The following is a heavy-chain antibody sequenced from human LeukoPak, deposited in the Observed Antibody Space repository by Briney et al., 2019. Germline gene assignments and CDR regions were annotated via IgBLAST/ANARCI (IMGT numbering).Heavy chain of an antibody. J-gene: IGHJ4*02. CDR2: IKQDRREK. CDR3: ARARYDSSGHLGY. V-gene: IGHV3-7*01. D-gene: IGHD3-22*01. CDR1: GFTLCTFW. Sequence: GRSLSLSCALSGFTLCTFWVSCVRQAAGQGGEWVANIKQDRREKYYDDSVKGRFTISRDNAKNSLSLQMNSLRAEDTAVYYCARARYDSSGHLGYWGQGTLVTVSS.